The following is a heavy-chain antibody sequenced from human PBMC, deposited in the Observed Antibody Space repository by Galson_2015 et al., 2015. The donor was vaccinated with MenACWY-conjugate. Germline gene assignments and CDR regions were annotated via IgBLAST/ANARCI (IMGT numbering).Heavy chain of an antibody. Sequence: SLRLSCAASGFTFNNYWMHWVRQPPGKGLEWISYIKADGSFSNYADSVKGRFTISTDNAKNMVYLQMDGLGDEDTAVYFCARGNNWSFDPWGQGTLVTVSS. J-gene: IGHJ5*02. D-gene: IGHD1-1*01. V-gene: IGHV3-74*01. CDR1: GFTFNNYW. CDR3: ARGNNWSFDP. CDR2: IKADGSFS.